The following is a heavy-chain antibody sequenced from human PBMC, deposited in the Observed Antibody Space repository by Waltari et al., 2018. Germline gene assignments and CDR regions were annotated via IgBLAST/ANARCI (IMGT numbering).Heavy chain of an antibody. CDR1: GFSFSNYE. Sequence: EVQLVESGGGLVQPGGSLRLSCAASGFSFSNYEMKWVRQAPGKGLEGVSYISTTGRRKEYADSVKGRFTISRDNAMNSMYLQMNSLRAEDTAVYYCARDRHSSGNFPGEIDYWGQGTLVTVSS. D-gene: IGHD6-19*01. CDR3: ARDRHSSGNFPGEIDY. V-gene: IGHV3-48*03. CDR2: ISTTGRRK. J-gene: IGHJ4*02.